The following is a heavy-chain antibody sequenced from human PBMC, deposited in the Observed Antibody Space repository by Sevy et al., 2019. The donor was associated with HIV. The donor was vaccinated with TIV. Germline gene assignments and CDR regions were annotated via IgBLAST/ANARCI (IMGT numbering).Heavy chain of an antibody. CDR3: AREGVYCSGGSCKPGGWFDP. CDR2: INPNSGGT. Sequence: ASVKVSCKASGYTFTGYYMHWVRQAPGQGLEWMGWINPNSGGTNYAQKFQGRVTMTRDTSISTAYMELSRLRSDDTAVYYYAREGVYCSGGSCKPGGWFDPWGQGTLVTVSS. J-gene: IGHJ5*02. CDR1: GYTFTGYY. D-gene: IGHD2-15*01. V-gene: IGHV1-2*02.